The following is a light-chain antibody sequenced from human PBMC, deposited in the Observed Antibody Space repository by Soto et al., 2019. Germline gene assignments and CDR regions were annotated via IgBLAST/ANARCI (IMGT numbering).Light chain of an antibody. CDR3: QQANSFPT. Sequence: DIQMTQSPSTLSASVGDRVTITCRASQSISSWLAWYQQKPGKAPKLLIYKASSLESGVPSRFSGSGSGTDFTLTISSLQPEDFATYYCQQANSFPTFGPGTKVDI. CDR2: KAS. V-gene: IGKV1-5*03. CDR1: QSISSW. J-gene: IGKJ3*01.